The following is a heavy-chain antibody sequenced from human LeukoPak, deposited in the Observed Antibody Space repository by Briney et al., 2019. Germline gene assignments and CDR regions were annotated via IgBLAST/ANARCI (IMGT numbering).Heavy chain of an antibody. J-gene: IGHJ3*02. CDR2: INSDGSSL. Sequence: SGGSLRLSCAASGFSFSTYWMHWIRQAPGEGLVWVSHINSDGSSLSYADSVKGRFTISRDNAKNILYLQMNSLRAEDTAVYYCAMITVTPVFDIWGQGTMVTVSS. V-gene: IGHV3-74*01. CDR3: AMITVTPVFDI. CDR1: GFSFSTYW. D-gene: IGHD4-17*01.